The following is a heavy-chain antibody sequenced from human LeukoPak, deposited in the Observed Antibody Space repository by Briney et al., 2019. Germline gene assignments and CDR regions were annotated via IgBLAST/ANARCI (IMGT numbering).Heavy chain of an antibody. D-gene: IGHD3-10*02. CDR1: GGSFSGYY. CDR2: INHSGST. V-gene: IGHV4-34*01. J-gene: IGHJ4*02. Sequence: SETLSLTCAVYGGSFSGYYWSWIRQPPGKGLEWIGEINHSGSTSYNPSLKSRVTISVDTSKNQFSLKLSSVTAADTAVYYCARHAPLYGRKMPFDYWGQGTLVTVSS. CDR3: ARHAPLYGRKMPFDY.